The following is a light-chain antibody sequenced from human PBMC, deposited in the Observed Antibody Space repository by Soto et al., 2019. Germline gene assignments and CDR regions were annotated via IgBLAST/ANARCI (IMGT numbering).Light chain of an antibody. CDR3: NSYTSSSPLWV. J-gene: IGLJ3*02. Sequence: QSVLTQPASVSGSPGQSITISCTGTSSDVGGYDYVSWYQHHPGKAPKLMIYDVSNRPSGISNRFSGSKSGNTASLTISGLQAEDEADYYCNSYTSSSPLWVFSGGTKLTVL. V-gene: IGLV2-14*03. CDR2: DVS. CDR1: SSDVGGYDY.